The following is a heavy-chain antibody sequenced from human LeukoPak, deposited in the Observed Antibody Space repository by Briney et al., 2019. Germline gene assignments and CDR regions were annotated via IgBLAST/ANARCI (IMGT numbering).Heavy chain of an antibody. CDR2: IGSDSGGI. Sequence: GGSLRLSCAASGFTFSSFAMIWVRQAPGKGLQWVSVIGSDSGGIVYADSVKGRFTISRDNSNNTLYLQMNSLRADDTAVYYCAKYRTTNAPPRNFDYWGQGSLVTVSS. J-gene: IGHJ4*02. D-gene: IGHD1-14*01. CDR3: AKYRTTNAPPRNFDY. CDR1: GFTFSSFA. V-gene: IGHV3-23*01.